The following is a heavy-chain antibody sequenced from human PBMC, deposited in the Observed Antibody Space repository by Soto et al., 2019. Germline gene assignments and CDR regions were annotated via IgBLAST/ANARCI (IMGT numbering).Heavy chain of an antibody. CDR3: ATGGDNDLLSGFSAPAF. V-gene: IGHV3-23*01. D-gene: IGHD3-3*01. Sequence: PGGSLRLSCAVSGFTFDNYAMSWVRQPPGKGLEWVSGVSATGRNKVYADSVKGRFTISRDNSNNSLFLQMSDLRAEDTALYYYATGGDNDLLSGFSAPAFGGQGTLVTVSS. J-gene: IGHJ1*01. CDR1: GFTFDNYA. CDR2: VSATGRNK.